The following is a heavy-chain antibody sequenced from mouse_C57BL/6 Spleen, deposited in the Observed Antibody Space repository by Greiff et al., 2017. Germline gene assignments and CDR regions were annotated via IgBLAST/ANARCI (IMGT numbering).Heavy chain of an antibody. V-gene: IGHV5-4*01. J-gene: IGHJ1*03. Sequence: EVQGVESGGGLVKPGGSLKLSCAASGFTFSSYAMSWVRQTPEKRLEWVATISDGGSYTYYPDNVKGRFTISRDNAKNNLYLQMSHLKSEDTAMDYCATIYDGSSYGYFDDWGTGTTVTVSS. D-gene: IGHD1-1*01. CDR2: ISDGGSYT. CDR3: ATIYDGSSYGYFDD. CDR1: GFTFSSYA.